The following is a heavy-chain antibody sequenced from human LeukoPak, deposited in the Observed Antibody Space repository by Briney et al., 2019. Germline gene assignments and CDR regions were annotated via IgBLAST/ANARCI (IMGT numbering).Heavy chain of an antibody. CDR2: ISSSGSTI. V-gene: IGHV3-11*01. D-gene: IGHD1-26*01. Sequence: LSLTCTVSGGSISSSSYYWGWIRQPPGKGLEWVSYISSSGSTIYYADSVKGRFTISRDNAKNSLYLQMNSLRAEDTAVYYCASPLVGATRSDAFDIWGQGTMVTVSS. CDR3: ASPLVGATRSDAFDI. CDR1: GGSISSSSYY. J-gene: IGHJ3*02.